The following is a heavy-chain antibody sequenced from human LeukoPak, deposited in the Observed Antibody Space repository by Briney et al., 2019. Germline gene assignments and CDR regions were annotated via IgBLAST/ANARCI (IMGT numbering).Heavy chain of an antibody. CDR2: IYYSGST. Sequence: SETLSLTCTVSGFSISSGYYWGWIRQPPGKGLEWIGSIYYSGSTYYNPSLKSRVTISVDTSKNQFSLKLSSVTAADTAVYYCARDMAYYDSSGSPIFDYWGQGTLVTVSS. J-gene: IGHJ4*02. CDR1: GFSISSGYY. D-gene: IGHD3-22*01. V-gene: IGHV4-38-2*02. CDR3: ARDMAYYDSSGSPIFDY.